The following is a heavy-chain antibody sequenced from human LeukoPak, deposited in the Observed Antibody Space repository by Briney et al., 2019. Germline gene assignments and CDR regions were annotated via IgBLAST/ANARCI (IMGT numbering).Heavy chain of an antibody. J-gene: IGHJ5*02. CDR2: ISAYNGNT. V-gene: IGHV1-18*01. Sequence: ASVKVSCKASGYTFTNYGISWVRQAPGQGLEWMGWISAYNGNTNYAQKLQGRVTMTTDTSTSTAYMELSSLRSDDTAVYYCARWIMRSRITMVRGPEGFDPWGQGTLVTVSS. CDR3: ARWIMRSRITMVRGPEGFDP. CDR1: GYTFTNYG. D-gene: IGHD3-10*01.